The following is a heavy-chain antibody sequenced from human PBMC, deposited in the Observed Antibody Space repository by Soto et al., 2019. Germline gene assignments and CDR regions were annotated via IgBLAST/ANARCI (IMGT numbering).Heavy chain of an antibody. J-gene: IGHJ4*02. CDR1: GYTFTNHG. V-gene: IGHV1-18*01. CDR3: ARDLYPLAYYFDY. Sequence: QVQLVQSGAEVKKPGASVKVSCKASGYTFTNHGISWVRQAPGQGLGWLGWISGHNGNTKYAQRLQGRVTMTTDTSTSTAYMELRSLKSDDTAVYYCARDLYPLAYYFDYWGPGTLVTVSS. CDR2: ISGHNGNT.